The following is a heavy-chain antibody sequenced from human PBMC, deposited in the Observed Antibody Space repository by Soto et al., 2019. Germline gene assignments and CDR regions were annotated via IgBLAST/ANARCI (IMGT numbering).Heavy chain of an antibody. CDR2: IIPIFGTA. Sequence: SVKVSCKASGGTFSSYAISWVRQAPAQGLEWMGGIIPIFGTANYAQKFQGRVTITADESTSTAYMELSSLRSEDTAVYYCARDPGGVRGAIYYYGMDVWGQGTTVTVSS. CDR3: ARDPGGVRGAIYYYGMDV. CDR1: GGTFSSYA. D-gene: IGHD3-10*01. V-gene: IGHV1-69*13. J-gene: IGHJ6*02.